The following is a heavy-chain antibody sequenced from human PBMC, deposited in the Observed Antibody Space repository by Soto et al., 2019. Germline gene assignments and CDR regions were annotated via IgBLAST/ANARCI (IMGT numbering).Heavy chain of an antibody. CDR1: GFTFRNAW. J-gene: IGHJ4*02. D-gene: IGHD3-22*01. CDR3: TTGLSNGYYNFDY. CDR2: IKGEADGGTT. Sequence: VESLRLSCKASGFTFRNAWMSWIRQAPGQGLEWGGRIKGEADGGTTDYAAPVKGRITISRDHSKDKLYLQMNSLKTEDTAVYYCTTGLSNGYYNFDYWGQGT. V-gene: IGHV3-15*01.